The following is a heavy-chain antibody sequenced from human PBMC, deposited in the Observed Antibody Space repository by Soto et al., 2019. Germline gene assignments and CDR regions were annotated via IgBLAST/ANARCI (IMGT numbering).Heavy chain of an antibody. CDR3: VPRRILAGHCFFDI. CDR2: IHGDDEK. CDR1: GFSLTTSGVC. J-gene: IGHJ2*01. Sequence: QIALRESGPTLVKPTQTLTLTCSFAGFSLTTSGVCVGWIRQPPGKALEWLALIHGDDEKNYSPSLRTRLTITKDTSKNQAVLPMNNMDSVDTGTYYCVPRRILAGHCFFDICGRGTLVTLSS. D-gene: IGHD2-15*01. V-gene: IGHV2-5*04.